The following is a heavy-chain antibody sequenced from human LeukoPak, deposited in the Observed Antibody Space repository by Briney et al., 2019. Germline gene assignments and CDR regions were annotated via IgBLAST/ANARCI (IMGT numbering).Heavy chain of an antibody. V-gene: IGHV4-39*01. CDR2: IYYSGST. CDR1: GGSFSGYY. CDR3: ARHGVGDYVWGSYRYTPFDY. D-gene: IGHD3-16*02. J-gene: IGHJ4*02. Sequence: SETLSLTCAVYGGSFSGYYWGWIRQPPGKGLEWIGSIYYSGSTYYNPSLKSRVTISVDTSKNQFSLKLSSVTAADTAVYYCARHGVGDYVWGSYRYTPFDYWGQGTLVTVSS.